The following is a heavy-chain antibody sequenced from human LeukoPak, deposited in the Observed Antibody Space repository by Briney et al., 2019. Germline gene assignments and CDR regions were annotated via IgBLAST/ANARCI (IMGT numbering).Heavy chain of an antibody. Sequence: GGSLRLSCAASGFTFSSYSMNWVRQAPGKGLEWVSSITSSGRYIYYADSVKGRFTISRDNAKKSLYLQMNSLRAEDTAVYYCARDPPTITLAGNGNDYWGQGTLVTVSS. CDR3: ARDPPTITLAGNGNDY. V-gene: IGHV3-21*01. CDR1: GFTFSSYS. J-gene: IGHJ4*02. D-gene: IGHD6-19*01. CDR2: ITSSGRYI.